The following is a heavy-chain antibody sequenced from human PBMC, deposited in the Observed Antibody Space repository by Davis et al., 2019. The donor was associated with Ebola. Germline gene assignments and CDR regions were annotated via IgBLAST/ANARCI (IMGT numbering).Heavy chain of an antibody. D-gene: IGHD2-2*01. CDR2: TYYRSKWFN. J-gene: IGHJ5*02. CDR1: GDSVSSNSAA. CDR3: ARDSWRRHCSSTSCYLWFDP. V-gene: IGHV6-1*01. Sequence: MPSETLSLTCAISGDSVSSNSAAWNWIRQSPSRGLEWLGRTYYRSKWFNDYAVSVKSRITIDPDTSKNQFSLQLNSVTPEDTAVYYCARDSWRRHCSSTSCYLWFDPWGQGTLVTVSS.